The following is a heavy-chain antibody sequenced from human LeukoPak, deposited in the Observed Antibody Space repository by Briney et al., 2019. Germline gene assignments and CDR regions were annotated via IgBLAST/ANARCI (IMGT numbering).Heavy chain of an antibody. D-gene: IGHD2-21*02. V-gene: IGHV1-18*01. CDR1: GYTFTSYG. CDR3: ARDQGCGGDCYSNAFDI. CDR2: ISAYNGNT. J-gene: IGHJ3*02. Sequence: ASVKVSCKASGYTFTSYGISWVRQAPGQGLEWMGWISAYNGNTNYAQKLQGRVTMTTDTSTSTAYMELRSLRSDDTAVYYCARDQGCGGDCYSNAFDIWGQGTMVTVSS.